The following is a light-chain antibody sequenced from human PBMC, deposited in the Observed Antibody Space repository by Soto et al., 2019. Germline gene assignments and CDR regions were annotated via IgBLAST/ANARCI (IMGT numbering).Light chain of an antibody. V-gene: IGKV3-20*01. Sequence: EIVLTPSPGTLSLSPGERGTLSCRASQSVSSYLAWYQQKPGQAPRLLIYGPSTRATGVPDRFSGSGSGTDFSLTISSLEPGDLAVYYCQQYGSSPRTFGQGTKVDIK. CDR1: QSVSSY. J-gene: IGKJ1*01. CDR2: GPS. CDR3: QQYGSSPRT.